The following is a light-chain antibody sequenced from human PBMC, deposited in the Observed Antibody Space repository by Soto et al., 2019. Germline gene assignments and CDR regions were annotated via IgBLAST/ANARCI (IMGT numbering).Light chain of an antibody. J-gene: IGKJ1*01. Sequence: EIVLTQSPGTLSLSPGERATLFCRASQSISNRYLAWYQQKPGQAPRLLIYSASSRATGIPDRFSGSGSGTDFTLTISRLEPEDFAVYYCQQYDPSPRTFGQGTKVEIK. CDR1: QSISNRY. CDR2: SAS. CDR3: QQYDPSPRT. V-gene: IGKV3-20*01.